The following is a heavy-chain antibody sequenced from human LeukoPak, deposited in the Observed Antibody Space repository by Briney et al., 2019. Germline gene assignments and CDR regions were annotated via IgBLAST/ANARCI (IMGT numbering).Heavy chain of an antibody. J-gene: IGHJ3*02. CDR1: RFTSSNAW. D-gene: IGHD6-19*01. Sequence: GGSLRLSCAASRFTSSNAWMSWVRQAPGKGLEWVGRIKSKTDGGTTDYAAPVKGRFTISRDDSKNTLYLQMNSLRAEDTAVYYCARGWIAVSRAITTGAFDIWGQGTMVTVSS. CDR2: IKSKTDGGTT. CDR3: ARGWIAVSRAITTGAFDI. V-gene: IGHV3-15*01.